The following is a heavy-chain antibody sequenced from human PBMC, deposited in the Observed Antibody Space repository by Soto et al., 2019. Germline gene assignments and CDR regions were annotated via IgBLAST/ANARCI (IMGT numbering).Heavy chain of an antibody. V-gene: IGHV3-23*01. J-gene: IGHJ4*02. D-gene: IGHD2-15*01. CDR1: GFTFSSYA. CDR2: VSIGGST. CDR3: AKRRGAGGHFDY. Sequence: GGSLRLSCAASGFTFSSYAMGWVRQGPGKGLEWVAVVSIGGSTHYADSVRGRLTISRDNSKNTLSLQMNSLTAEDTAVYFCAKRRGAGGHFDYWGQGALVTVSS.